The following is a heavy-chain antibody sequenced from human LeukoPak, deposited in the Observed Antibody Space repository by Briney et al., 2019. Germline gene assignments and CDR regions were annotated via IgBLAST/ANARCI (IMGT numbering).Heavy chain of an antibody. CDR2: INPNSGGT. J-gene: IGHJ4*02. V-gene: IGHV1-2*02. Sequence: GASVKVSCKASGYTFTGYYMHWVRQAPGQGLEWMGWINPNSGGTNYAQKFQGRVTMTRDTSISTAYMELSRLRSDDTAVYYCARGRLRGSSTSGYPFWGQGTLVTVSS. CDR1: GYTFTGYY. CDR3: ARGRLRGSSTSGYPF. D-gene: IGHD2-2*01.